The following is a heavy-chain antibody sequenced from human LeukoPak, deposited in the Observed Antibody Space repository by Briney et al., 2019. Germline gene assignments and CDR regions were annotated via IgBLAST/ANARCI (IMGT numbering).Heavy chain of an antibody. Sequence: GGSLRLSCAASGFTVSSNYMSWVRQASGKGLEGVSVIYSGGSTYYADSVKGRFTISRDNSKNTLYLQMNSLRAEDTAVYYCARQAATRYYYYMDVWGKGTTVTVSS. CDR1: GFTVSSNY. D-gene: IGHD2-15*01. J-gene: IGHJ6*03. CDR2: IYSGGST. CDR3: ARQAATRYYYYMDV. V-gene: IGHV3-53*01.